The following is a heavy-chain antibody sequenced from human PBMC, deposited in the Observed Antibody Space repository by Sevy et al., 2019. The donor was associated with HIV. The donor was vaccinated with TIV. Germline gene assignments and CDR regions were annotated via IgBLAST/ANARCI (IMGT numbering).Heavy chain of an antibody. CDR3: ARSPPVVVVPGAPSWFDP. V-gene: IGHV4-34*01. CDR2: INESGIT. J-gene: IGHJ5*02. CDR1: DGSFSGYY. D-gene: IGHD2-2*01. Sequence: SETLSLTCAVHDGSFSGYYWNWIRQLPGKGLEWIGEINESGITYYNPSFKSRVTISVDTSKKQYSLKLKSVTAVDSAVYFCARSPPVVVVPGAPSWFDPWGQGTLVTVSS.